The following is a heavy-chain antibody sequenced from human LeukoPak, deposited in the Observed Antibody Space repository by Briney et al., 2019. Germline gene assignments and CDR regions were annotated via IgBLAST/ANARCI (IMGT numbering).Heavy chain of an antibody. CDR1: RFTFSNYW. J-gene: IGHJ4*02. CDR3: ARGSSGSSNFDY. CDR2: MKQDGSEI. D-gene: IGHD1-26*01. Sequence: PGGSLRLSCAASRFTFSNYWMSWVRQAPGKGLEWVANMKQDGSEINYVDSVKGRFTISRDNAKNSLYLQMNSLRAEDTAVYYCARGSSGSSNFDYWGQGTLVTVSS. V-gene: IGHV3-7*01.